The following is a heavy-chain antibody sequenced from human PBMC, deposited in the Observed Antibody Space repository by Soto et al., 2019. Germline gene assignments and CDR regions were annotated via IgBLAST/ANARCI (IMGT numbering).Heavy chain of an antibody. CDR1: GGTFSRQA. V-gene: IGHV1-69*01. J-gene: IGHJ5*02. D-gene: IGHD3-10*01. CDR3: ATVHRLGSGSFYGPLCWFDP. CDR2: IIPFFGTA. Sequence: QVQLVQSGAEVKKPGSSVKVSCKASGGTFSRQAISWVRQAPGQGLEWMGGIIPFFGTANYAQKFQGRVTITTDESTSTAHMELSSVRSDDTAVYYCATVHRLGSGSFYGPLCWFDPWGQVTLVTVSS.